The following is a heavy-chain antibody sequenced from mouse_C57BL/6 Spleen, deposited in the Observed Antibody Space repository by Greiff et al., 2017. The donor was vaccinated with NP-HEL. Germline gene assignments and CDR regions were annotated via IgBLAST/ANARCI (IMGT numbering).Heavy chain of an antibody. CDR1: GYTFTSYW. CDR2: IDPSDSYT. Sequence: QVQLQQPGAELVKPGASVKLSCKASGYTFTSYWMHWVKQRPGQGLEWIGAIDPSDSYTNYNQKFKGKATLTVDTSSSTAYMQLSSLTSEDSAVYYCAREGKFPRDDWGKGTTLTVSS. CDR3: AREGKFPRDD. J-gene: IGHJ2*01. V-gene: IGHV1-50*01.